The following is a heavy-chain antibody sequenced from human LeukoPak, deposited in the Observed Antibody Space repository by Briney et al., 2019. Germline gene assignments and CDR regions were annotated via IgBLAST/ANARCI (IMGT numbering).Heavy chain of an antibody. CDR1: GFTFSRYW. CDR2: IKEDGSEK. V-gene: IGHV3-7*05. Sequence: GGSLRLSRAASGFTFSRYWMSWVRQAPGKGLEWVANIKEDGSEKYYVDSVKGRFTISRDNAKNSLFLQMNSLRAEDTAVYYCASAIVLRPGSLDYWGQGTLVTVSS. CDR3: ASAIVLRPGSLDY. D-gene: IGHD3-22*01. J-gene: IGHJ4*02.